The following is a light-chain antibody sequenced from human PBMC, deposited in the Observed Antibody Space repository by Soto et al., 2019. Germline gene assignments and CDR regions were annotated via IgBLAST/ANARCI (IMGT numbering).Light chain of an antibody. CDR1: QSIRSY. CDR3: QQYSKWRLT. Sequence: EIVMTQSPATLSVSPGERATLSCRASQSIRSYLAWYQQKPGQAPRLLFYDASTMATGIQARFSGSGSGTEFILTISGLQSEDVAVDSCQQYSKWRLTFGGGTKVEVK. V-gene: IGKV3-15*01. J-gene: IGKJ4*01. CDR2: DAS.